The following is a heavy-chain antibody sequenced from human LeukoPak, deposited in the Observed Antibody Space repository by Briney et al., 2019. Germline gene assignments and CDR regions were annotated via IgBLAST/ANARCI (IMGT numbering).Heavy chain of an antibody. CDR3: ARILEYSSSSYYYYYYMDV. CDR1: GDSISTFY. J-gene: IGHJ6*03. Sequence: SETLSLTCTVSGDSISTFYWSWIRQPPGKGLEWIGYINYSGSTNSNPSLKSRVTISVDTSKNQFSLKLSSVTAADTAVYYCARILEYSSSSYYYYYYMDVWGKGTTVTVSS. V-gene: IGHV4-59*12. CDR2: INYSGST. D-gene: IGHD6-6*01.